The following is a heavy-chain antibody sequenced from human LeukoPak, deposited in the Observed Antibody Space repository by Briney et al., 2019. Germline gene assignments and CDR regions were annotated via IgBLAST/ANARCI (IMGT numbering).Heavy chain of an antibody. D-gene: IGHD6-6*01. CDR1: GYTFTSYA. CDR2: INTNTGNP. CDR3: ARRPHRAAYSSSSGYFDY. J-gene: IGHJ4*02. Sequence: ASVKVSCKASGYTFTSYAMNWVRQAPGQGLEWMGWINTNTGNPTYAQGFTGRFVFSLDTSVSTAYLQISSLKAEDTAVYYCARRPHRAAYSSSSGYFDYWGQGTLVTVSS. V-gene: IGHV7-4-1*02.